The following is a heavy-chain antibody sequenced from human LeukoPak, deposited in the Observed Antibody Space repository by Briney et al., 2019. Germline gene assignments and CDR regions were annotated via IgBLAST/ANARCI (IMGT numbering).Heavy chain of an antibody. CDR3: ARLGLSATVTMGAKTDLNY. CDR1: GYTFTGYY. CDR2: IKPNSGGT. J-gene: IGHJ4*02. Sequence: GASVKVSCKASGYTFTGYYMHWVRQAPGQGLEWMGWIKPNSGGTNYAQKFQGRVTMTRDTSISTAYMELSRLRSDDTAVYYCARLGLSATVTMGAKTDLNYWGQGTLVTVSS. V-gene: IGHV1-2*02. D-gene: IGHD4-17*01.